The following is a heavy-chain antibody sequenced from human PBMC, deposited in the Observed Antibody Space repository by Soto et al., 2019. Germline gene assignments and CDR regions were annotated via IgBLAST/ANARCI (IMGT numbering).Heavy chain of an antibody. CDR3: ARDLKVKYYDSSGYYYVGWFDP. D-gene: IGHD3-22*01. V-gene: IGHV1-18*01. Sequence: SVKVSRKAVGYTFTSYGISWVRQAPGQGLEWMGWISAYNGNTNYAQKLQGRATMTTDTSTSTAYMELRSLRSEDTAVYYCARDLKVKYYDSSGYYYVGWFDPWGQGTLVTVSS. CDR2: ISAYNGNT. J-gene: IGHJ5*02. CDR1: GYTFTSYG.